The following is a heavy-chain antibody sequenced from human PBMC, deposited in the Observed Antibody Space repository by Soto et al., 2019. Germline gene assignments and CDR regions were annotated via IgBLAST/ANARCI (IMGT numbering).Heavy chain of an antibody. V-gene: IGHV4-39*01. CDR2: IYYSGST. Sequence: SSETLSLTCTVSVGSISRSTYYWGWILQPPGKGLEWIGSIYYSGSTYYRPSLKSRVTISVDTSKNQFSLKLSSVTAADTAVYYCARQVPAAIRLGWFDPWGQGTLVTVSS. CDR1: VGSISRSTYY. J-gene: IGHJ5*02. CDR3: ARQVPAAIRLGWFDP. D-gene: IGHD2-2*02.